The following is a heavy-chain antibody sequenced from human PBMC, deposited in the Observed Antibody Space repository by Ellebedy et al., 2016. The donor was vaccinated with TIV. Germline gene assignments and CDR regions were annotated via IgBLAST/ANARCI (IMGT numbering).Heavy chain of an antibody. CDR3: ARGINSAFDI. CDR2: IYYSGSA. D-gene: IGHD6-13*01. J-gene: IGHJ3*02. CDR1: GGSISNSDYY. Sequence: MPSETLSLTCTVSGGSISNSDYYWNWIRQPPGKGLEWIGSIYYSGSAYYNPSLKSRVTVSVDTSKNQFSLQLNSVTPEDTAVYYCARGINSAFDIWGQGTVVTVSS. V-gene: IGHV4-39*07.